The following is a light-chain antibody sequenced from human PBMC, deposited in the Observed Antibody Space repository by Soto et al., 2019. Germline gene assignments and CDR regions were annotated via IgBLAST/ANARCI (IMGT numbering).Light chain of an antibody. Sequence: DIQMTQSPSTLSASVGDRVTITCRASQSISDWLAWYQQKPGKAPKLLIYKASSLGSGVPSRFSGSVSGTEFTLTINSLQPDDFATFYCQQYNSYPYTFGQGPKLEIK. CDR2: KAS. V-gene: IGKV1-5*03. CDR3: QQYNSYPYT. CDR1: QSISDW. J-gene: IGKJ2*01.